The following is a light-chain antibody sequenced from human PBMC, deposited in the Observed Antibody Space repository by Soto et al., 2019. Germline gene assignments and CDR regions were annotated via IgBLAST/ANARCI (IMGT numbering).Light chain of an antibody. V-gene: IGKV3-11*01. Sequence: EIVLTQSPATLSLSPGERATLSCRASQSVSTYLAWYQQKPGQAPRLLIYDASNRATGIPARFSGSGSGTDFTLTISSLEPEDSAVYYCQQRRSWPPLTFGGGTKVEIK. CDR3: QQRRSWPPLT. J-gene: IGKJ4*01. CDR2: DAS. CDR1: QSVSTY.